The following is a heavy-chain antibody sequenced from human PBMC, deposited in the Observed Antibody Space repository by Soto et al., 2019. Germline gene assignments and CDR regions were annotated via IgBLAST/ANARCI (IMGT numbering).Heavy chain of an antibody. CDR2: IYWADDK. V-gene: IGHV2-5*02. CDR1: GFSITGNGEG. Sequence: KSGPTLVNPTQTLTLTCTFSGFSITGNGEGVGWIRQPPGKALEWLALIYWADDKRYSPSLRNRLTITLDNSKDQVMLTMTDMGPADTATYYCAHGYVQLLATFHYSDSWGQGTNVTVYS. D-gene: IGHD2-2*01. J-gene: IGHJ4*02. CDR3: AHGYVQLLATFHYSDS.